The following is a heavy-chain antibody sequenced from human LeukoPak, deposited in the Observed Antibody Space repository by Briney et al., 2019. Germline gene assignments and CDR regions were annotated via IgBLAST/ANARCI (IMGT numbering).Heavy chain of an antibody. V-gene: IGHV1-3*01. J-gene: IGHJ4*02. Sequence: GASVKVSCKTSGYTFTCYAMHWVRQAPGQRLEWMGWINVGNGNTKYSQKFQDRVTITRDTPASTAYMALSSLTSDDTAVYYCARQGGGPYSGSPFDYWGQGTLVTVSS. D-gene: IGHD1-26*01. CDR1: GYTFTCYA. CDR2: INVGNGNT. CDR3: ARQGGGPYSGSPFDY.